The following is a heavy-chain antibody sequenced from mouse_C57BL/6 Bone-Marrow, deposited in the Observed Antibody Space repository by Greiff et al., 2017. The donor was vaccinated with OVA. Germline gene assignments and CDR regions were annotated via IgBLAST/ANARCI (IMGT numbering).Heavy chain of an antibody. CDR3: ARASNSYYFDY. CDR1: GYTFTSYW. V-gene: IGHV1-69*01. Sequence: QVQLQQPGAELVMPGASVKLSCKASGYTFTSYWMHWVKQRPGQGLEWIGEIDPSDSYTNYNQKFKGKSTLTVDKSSSTAYMQLSSLTSEDSAVYYCARASNSYYFDYWGQGTTLTVSS. D-gene: IGHD2-10*02. J-gene: IGHJ2*01. CDR2: IDPSDSYT.